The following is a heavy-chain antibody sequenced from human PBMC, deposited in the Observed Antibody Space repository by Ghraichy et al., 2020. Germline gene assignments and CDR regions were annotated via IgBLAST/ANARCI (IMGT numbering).Heavy chain of an antibody. V-gene: IGHV3-72*01. J-gene: IGHJ6*02. D-gene: IGHD6-13*01. Sequence: LSLTCAASGFTFSDHYIDWVRQAPGKGLEWVGRTRNKANSYTTEYAASVKGRFTISRDDSKNSLYLQMNSLKTEDTAVYYCARAYSSSWYDYYYGMDVWGQGTTVTVSS. CDR1: GFTFSDHY. CDR3: ARAYSSSWYDYYYGMDV. CDR2: TRNKANSYTT.